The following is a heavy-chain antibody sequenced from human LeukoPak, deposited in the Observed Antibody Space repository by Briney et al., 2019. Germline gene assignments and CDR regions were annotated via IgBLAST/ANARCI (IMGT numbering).Heavy chain of an antibody. CDR3: ARGGNTYYDMPDNWFDP. D-gene: IGHD3-9*01. Sequence: GGSLRLSCAASGFTFSSYVMHWVRQAPGKGLEGVAVISYDGSNKYYADSVKGRFTISRDNSKNTLYLQMNSLRAEDTAVYYCARGGNTYYDMPDNWFDPWGQGTLVTVSS. V-gene: IGHV3-30*04. J-gene: IGHJ5*02. CDR1: GFTFSSYV. CDR2: ISYDGSNK.